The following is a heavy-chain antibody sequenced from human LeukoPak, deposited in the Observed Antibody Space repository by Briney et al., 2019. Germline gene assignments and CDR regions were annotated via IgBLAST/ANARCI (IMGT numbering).Heavy chain of an antibody. D-gene: IGHD6-19*01. V-gene: IGHV4-59*01. CDR1: GGSISSYY. CDR2: IYYSGST. Sequence: SETLSLACTVSGGSISSYYWSWIRQPPGKGLEWIGYIYYSGSTNYNPSLKSRVTISVDTSKNQFSLKLSSVTAADTAVYYCARDNAVAGTLGFGEYYFDYWGQGTLVTVSS. J-gene: IGHJ4*02. CDR3: ARDNAVAGTLGFGEYYFDY.